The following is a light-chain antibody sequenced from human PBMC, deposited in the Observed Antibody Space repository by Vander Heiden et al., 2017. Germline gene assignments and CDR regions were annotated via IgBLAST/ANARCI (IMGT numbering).Light chain of an antibody. V-gene: IGLV2-11*01. CDR3: CSYAGSDTFWV. CDR2: DVS. J-gene: IGLJ3*02. CDR1: SSDVGGYNY. Sequence: SALTQPRSVSGSPGQSVTISCTGTSSDVGGYNYVSWYQQHPGKAPKLMIYDVSKRPSGVPDRFSGSKSGNTASLTISGLQAEDEADYYCCSYAGSDTFWVFGGGTKLTVL.